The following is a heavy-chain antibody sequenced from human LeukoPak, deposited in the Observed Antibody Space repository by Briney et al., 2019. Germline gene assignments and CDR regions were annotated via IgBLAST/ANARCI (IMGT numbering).Heavy chain of an antibody. Sequence: GGSLSLSCAVSVFTFSSFSMNWLRHAPGKGLGWVSCIGSSSSYIYYADSVKVRFTISRHNAKNSLYLQMNSLRAEDTAVYYCARDRGAFDIWGQGTMVTVSS. CDR1: VFTFSSFS. CDR2: IGSSSSYI. J-gene: IGHJ3*02. CDR3: ARDRGAFDI. V-gene: IGHV3-21*01.